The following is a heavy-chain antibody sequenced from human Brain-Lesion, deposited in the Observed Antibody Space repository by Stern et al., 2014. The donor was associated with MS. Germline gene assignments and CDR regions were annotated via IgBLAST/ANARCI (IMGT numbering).Heavy chain of an antibody. CDR3: ARYDSGSADY. J-gene: IGHJ4*02. CDR1: GFTFANYG. V-gene: IGHV1-18*04. Sequence: QVQLVQSGTEVKEPGASVKVSCKTSGFTFANYGIVWVRQAPGQGLEWMGWVSPYNGKTNYEQTFQGRVTMTSDTSTTTAYMELRSLRSDDTAVYYCARYDSGSADYWGQGTLVTVSS. D-gene: IGHD6-19*01. CDR2: VSPYNGKT.